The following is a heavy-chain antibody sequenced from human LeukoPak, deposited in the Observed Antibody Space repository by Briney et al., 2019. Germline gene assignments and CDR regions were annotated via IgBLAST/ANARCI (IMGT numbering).Heavy chain of an antibody. Sequence: PGGSLRLSCAASGFTFSSYSMNWVRQAPGKGLELVSSISSSSSYIYYADSVKGRFTISRDNAKNSLYLQMNSLRAEDTAVYYCARDRGGVSWWYGSGDAFDIWGQGTMVTVSS. CDR1: GFTFSSYS. CDR3: ARDRGGVSWWYGSGDAFDI. V-gene: IGHV3-21*01. CDR2: ISSSSSYI. J-gene: IGHJ3*02. D-gene: IGHD3-10*01.